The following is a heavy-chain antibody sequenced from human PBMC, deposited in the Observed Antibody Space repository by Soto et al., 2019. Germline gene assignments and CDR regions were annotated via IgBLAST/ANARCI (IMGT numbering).Heavy chain of an antibody. D-gene: IGHD1-26*01. V-gene: IGHV4-31*06. CDR1: AGSISSGTYY. J-gene: IGHJ4*02. Sequence: QVQLQESGPGLVKPSQTLSLTCSVSAGSISSGTYYWSWVRQRPGKGLEWIGYIYYSGTTYYNPXXXXXXXXXXXXXXXXXXXXXXXXXXXXXXXXXXARTSGSYIDYWGQGTLVTVSS. CDR3: ARTSGSYIDY. CDR2: IYYSGTT.